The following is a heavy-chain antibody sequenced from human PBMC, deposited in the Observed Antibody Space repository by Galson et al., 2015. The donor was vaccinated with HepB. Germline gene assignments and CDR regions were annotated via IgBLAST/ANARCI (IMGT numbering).Heavy chain of an antibody. CDR1: GDSISSSHSY. CDR2: IYYSGST. CDR3: ARRPAAAGYWYFDL. J-gene: IGHJ2*01. D-gene: IGHD6-13*01. V-gene: IGHV4-39*01. Sequence: SETLSLTCTVSGDSISSSHSYWGWIRQPPGKGLEWIGTIYYSGSTYYNPSLKSRVTISLDRSKNQFSLRLSSVTAADTAVYYCARRPAAAGYWYFDLWGRGTLVTVSS.